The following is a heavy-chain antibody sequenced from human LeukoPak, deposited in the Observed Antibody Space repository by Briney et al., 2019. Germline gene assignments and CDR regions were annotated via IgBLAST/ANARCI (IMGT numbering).Heavy chain of an antibody. CDR3: ARAAYGSSWYFDY. Sequence: PWGSLRLSCAASRFPFINYWMSGVRQAPGMRLEWVANIKQDGSEEYYVDSVKGRFTISRDNAKNTLYLQMNSLRAEDTAVYYCARAAYGSSWYFDYWDQGNLVTVSS. D-gene: IGHD6-13*01. CDR1: RFPFINYW. CDR2: IKQDGSEE. J-gene: IGHJ4*02. V-gene: IGHV3-7*01.